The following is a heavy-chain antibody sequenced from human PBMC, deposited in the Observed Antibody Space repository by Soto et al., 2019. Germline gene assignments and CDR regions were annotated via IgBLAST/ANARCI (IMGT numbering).Heavy chain of an antibody. D-gene: IGHD3-9*01. J-gene: IGHJ5*02. V-gene: IGHV4-34*01. CDR2: INHSGST. CDR3: ARGPRYFDWFRSRRWFDP. CDR1: GGSFSGYY. Sequence: PSETLSLTCAVYGGSFSGYYWSWIRQPPGKGLEWIGEINHSGSTNYNPSLKSRVTISVDTSKNQFSLKLSSVTAADTAVYYCARGPRYFDWFRSRRWFDPWGQETLVTVSS.